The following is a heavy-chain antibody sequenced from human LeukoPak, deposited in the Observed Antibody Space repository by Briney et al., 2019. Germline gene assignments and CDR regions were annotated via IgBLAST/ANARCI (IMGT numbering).Heavy chain of an antibody. V-gene: IGHV3-23*01. CDR1: GFTFSIYG. CDR3: ARLRLQYFDWLAPGAMDV. D-gene: IGHD3-9*01. Sequence: RTGGTLRLSCAASGFTFSIYGMSWVRQAPGKGLEWVSAISDRGGSTYYADSVKGRFTISRDKSKNTMYLQMNSLRAEDTAVYYCARLRLQYFDWLAPGAMDVWGKGTTVTTSS. J-gene: IGHJ6*03. CDR2: ISDRGGST.